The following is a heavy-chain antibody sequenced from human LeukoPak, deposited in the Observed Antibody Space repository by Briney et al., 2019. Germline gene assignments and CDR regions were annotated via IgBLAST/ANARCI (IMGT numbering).Heavy chain of an antibody. CDR1: GFTFSSNG. D-gene: IGHD4-17*01. Sequence: GGSLRLSCAASGFTFSSNGMSWVRQAPGKGLEWVSTFIGSSGNTYYADSVKGRFTVSRDNSKNSLYLQMNSLRAEDTAVYYCARFDYADYLAFDYWGQGTLVTVSS. CDR2: FIGSSGNT. J-gene: IGHJ4*02. V-gene: IGHV3-23*01. CDR3: ARFDYADYLAFDY.